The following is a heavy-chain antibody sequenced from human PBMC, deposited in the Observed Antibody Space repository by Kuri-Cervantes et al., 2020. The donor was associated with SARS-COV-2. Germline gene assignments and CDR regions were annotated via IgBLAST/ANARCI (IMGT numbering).Heavy chain of an antibody. CDR2: ISYDGNNK. CDR1: HFTFSSYA. V-gene: IGHV3-30*04. CDR3: ARDMTFDEYGYYSYYYMDV. J-gene: IGHJ6*03. Sequence: GESLKISCAASHFTFSSYAFHWVRQAPGQGLEWVAAISYDGNNKYFADSVRGRFTVSRDNSKNTRYLEMDGLRPEDTAVYYCARDMTFDEYGYYSYYYMDVWGKGTTVTVSS. D-gene: IGHD3-16*01.